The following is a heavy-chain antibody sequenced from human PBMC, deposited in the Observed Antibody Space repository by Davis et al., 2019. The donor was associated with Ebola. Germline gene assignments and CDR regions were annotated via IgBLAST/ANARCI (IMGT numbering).Heavy chain of an antibody. D-gene: IGHD3-10*01. Sequence: GESLKISCVGSGFTFTTYAMHWVRQAPGTGLEWVSLISYAGNKKFYTDSVKGRFTISSDNSKNTLYLQMDGLRAEDTAVYYCARDPTNYGSEDYFARNHFDLWGQGTLVTVSS. J-gene: IGHJ5*02. CDR2: ISYAGNKK. CDR1: GFTFTTYA. CDR3: ARDPTNYGSEDYFARNHFDL. V-gene: IGHV3-30-3*01.